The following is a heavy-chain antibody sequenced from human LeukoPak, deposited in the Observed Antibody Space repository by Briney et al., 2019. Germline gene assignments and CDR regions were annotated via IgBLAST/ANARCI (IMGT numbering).Heavy chain of an antibody. CDR1: GITFSSYT. D-gene: IGHD6-19*01. V-gene: IGHV3-21*01. Sequence: GGSLRLSCAASGITFSSYTMNWVRQAPGKGLEWVSLISTSSSYTYYADSVKGRFTISRDNARNSLYLQINRLRAEDTAVYYCARDQWLVRDHYMDVWGKGTTVIVSS. J-gene: IGHJ6*03. CDR2: ISTSSSYT. CDR3: ARDQWLVRDHYMDV.